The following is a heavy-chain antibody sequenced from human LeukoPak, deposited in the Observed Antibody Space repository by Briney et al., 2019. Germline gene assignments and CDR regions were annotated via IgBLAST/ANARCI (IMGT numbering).Heavy chain of an antibody. V-gene: IGHV4-59*01. CDR1: GGSFSGYY. Sequence: SETLSLTCAVYGGSFSGYYWSWIRQPPGKGLEWIGYIYYSGSTNYNPSLKSRVTISVDTSKNQFSLKLSSVTAADTAVYYCARELVDAFDIWGQGTMVTVSS. J-gene: IGHJ3*02. CDR2: IYYSGST. D-gene: IGHD2-21*01. CDR3: ARELVDAFDI.